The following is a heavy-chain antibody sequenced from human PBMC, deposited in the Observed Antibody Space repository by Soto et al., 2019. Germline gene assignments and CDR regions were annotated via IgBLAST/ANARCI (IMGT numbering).Heavy chain of an antibody. D-gene: IGHD1-26*01. CDR3: VRQGIGALHGLVDV. CDR1: GDSIGTYN. CDR2: IYSNGGT. V-gene: IGHV4-59*08. J-gene: IGHJ6*02. Sequence: QVQLQASGPGLVKPSDTLSLTCTVSGDSIGTYNWGWIRQPPGKRLEWIGYIYSNGGTSYNPALKSRVTISADTSTKQFSLRLSSATAADPAVYYCVRQGIGALHGLVDVWGQGTTVTVSS.